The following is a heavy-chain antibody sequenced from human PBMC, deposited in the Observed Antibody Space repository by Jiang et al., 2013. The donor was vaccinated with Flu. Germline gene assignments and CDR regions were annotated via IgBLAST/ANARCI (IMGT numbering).Heavy chain of an antibody. Sequence: LLKPSETLSLTCIVSGDSIRDYYWSWIRQPPGKGLEWIGYINYSGYTNYNPSLKSRVTISVDTSKKEFSLKVSSVTAADTAVYYCARGANIYDSSGYYYDTQTIDYWGQGTLVTVSS. CDR1: GDSIRDYY. J-gene: IGHJ4*02. CDR3: ARGANIYDSSGYYYDTQTIDY. V-gene: IGHV4-59*01. D-gene: IGHD3-22*01. CDR2: INYSGYT.